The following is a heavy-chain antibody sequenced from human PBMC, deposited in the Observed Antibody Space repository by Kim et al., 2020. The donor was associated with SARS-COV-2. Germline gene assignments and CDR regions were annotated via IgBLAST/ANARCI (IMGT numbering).Heavy chain of an antibody. CDR1: GFTFSSYA. D-gene: IGHD5-12*01. CDR2: ISGSGGST. V-gene: IGHV3-23*01. CDR3: AKWGSSYIVANYYGMDV. Sequence: GGSLRLSCAASGFTFSSYAMSWVRQAPGKGLEWVSAISGSGGSTYYADSVKGRFTISRDNSKNTLYLQMNSLRAEDTAVYYCAKWGSSYIVANYYGMDVWGQGTTVTVSS. J-gene: IGHJ6*02.